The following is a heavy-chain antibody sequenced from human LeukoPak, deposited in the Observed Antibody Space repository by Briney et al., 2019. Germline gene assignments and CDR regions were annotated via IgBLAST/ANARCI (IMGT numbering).Heavy chain of an antibody. J-gene: IGHJ3*02. D-gene: IGHD3-22*01. Sequence: SETLSLTCTVSGGSISSSSYYWGWIRQPPGKGLEWIGRIYYSGSTYYNPSLKSRVTISVDTSKNQFSLKLSSVTAADTAVYYCARQAPYYHSSGSSSDYDAFDIWGQGTMVTVSS. CDR3: ARQAPYYHSSGSSSDYDAFDI. CDR1: GGSISSSSYY. CDR2: IYYSGST. V-gene: IGHV4-39*01.